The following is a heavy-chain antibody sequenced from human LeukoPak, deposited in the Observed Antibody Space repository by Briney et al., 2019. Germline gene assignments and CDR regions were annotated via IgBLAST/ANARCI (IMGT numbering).Heavy chain of an antibody. Sequence: PGGSLRLSCAASGFTFSSYGMHWVRQAPGKGLEWVAFIRYDGSNKYYADSVKGRFTISRDNSKNTLYLQMNSLRAEDTAVYYCAKEADIVVVVAAAMDVRGKGTTVTVSS. CDR2: IRYDGSNK. CDR3: AKEADIVVVVAAAMDV. D-gene: IGHD2-15*01. J-gene: IGHJ6*03. CDR1: GFTFSSYG. V-gene: IGHV3-30*02.